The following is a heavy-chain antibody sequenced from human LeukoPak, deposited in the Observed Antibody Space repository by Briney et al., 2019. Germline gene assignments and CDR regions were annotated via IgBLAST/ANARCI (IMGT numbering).Heavy chain of an antibody. CDR2: IYSGGST. CDR1: GFTVSSSY. Sequence: PGGSLRLSCSASGFTVSSSYMSWVRQAPGKGLEWVSVIYSGGSTYYADSVKGRFTISRDNSKNTLYLQMNSLRIEDTAVYYCARVPRGRSAGSGYYYGFDYWGQGTLVTVSS. J-gene: IGHJ4*02. CDR3: ARVPRGRSAGSGYYYGFDY. D-gene: IGHD3-22*01. V-gene: IGHV3-53*01.